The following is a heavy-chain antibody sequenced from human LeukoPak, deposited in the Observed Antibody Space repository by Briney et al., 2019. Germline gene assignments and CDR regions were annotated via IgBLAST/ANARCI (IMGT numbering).Heavy chain of an antibody. J-gene: IGHJ5*02. V-gene: IGHV1-2*02. CDR2: INPNSGST. CDR1: GYTFTGYY. CDR3: ARATGGGWYNWFDP. Sequence: ASVKVSCKASGYTFTGYYMHWVRQAPGQGLEWMGWINPNSGSTNYAQKFQGRVTMTRDTSISTAYMELSRLRSDDTAVYYCARATGGGWYNWFDPWGQGTLVTVSS. D-gene: IGHD6-19*01.